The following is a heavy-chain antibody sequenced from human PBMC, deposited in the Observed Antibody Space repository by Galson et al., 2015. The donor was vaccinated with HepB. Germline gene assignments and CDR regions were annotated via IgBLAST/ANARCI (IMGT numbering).Heavy chain of an antibody. Sequence: SLRLSCAASGFTFSWHWMAWVRQAPGKGLEWVANIKQDGGSKHYVDSVRGRFTISRDNADNSLYLQMNSLRAEDTAVCYCARVGGSGSYYDYWGPGTLVTVSS. CDR2: IKQDGGSK. CDR3: ARVGGSGSYYDY. V-gene: IGHV3-7*03. D-gene: IGHD1-26*01. CDR1: GFTFSWHW. J-gene: IGHJ4*02.